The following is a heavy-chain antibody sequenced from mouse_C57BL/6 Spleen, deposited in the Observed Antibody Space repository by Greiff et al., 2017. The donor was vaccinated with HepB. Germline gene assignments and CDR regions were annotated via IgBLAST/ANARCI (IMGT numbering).Heavy chain of an antibody. Sequence: QVQLQQPGAELVRPGSSVKLSCKASGYTFTSYWMHWVKQRPIQGLEWIGNIDPSDSETHYNQKFKDKATLTVDKSSSTAYMQLSSLTSEDSAVYYCARESHYYGSSYGYFDVWGTGTTVTVSS. J-gene: IGHJ1*03. CDR2: IDPSDSET. V-gene: IGHV1-52*01. CDR1: GYTFTSYW. D-gene: IGHD1-1*01. CDR3: ARESHYYGSSYGYFDV.